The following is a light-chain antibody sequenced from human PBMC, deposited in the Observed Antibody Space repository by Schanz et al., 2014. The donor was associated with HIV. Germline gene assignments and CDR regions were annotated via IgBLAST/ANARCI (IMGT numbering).Light chain of an antibody. J-gene: IGKJ5*01. Sequence: AIRMTQSPSSFSASTGDRVTITCRASQGISSYLAWYQQKPGKAPKLLIYDASNLETGVPSRFSGSGSGTDFTFTISSLQPEDIATYYCQQYDNFPPSITFGQGTRLEIK. CDR2: DAS. CDR3: QQYDNFPPSIT. V-gene: IGKV1-8*01. CDR1: QGISSY.